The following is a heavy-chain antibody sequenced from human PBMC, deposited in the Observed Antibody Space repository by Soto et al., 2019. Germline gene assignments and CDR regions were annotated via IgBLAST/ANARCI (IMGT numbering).Heavy chain of an antibody. CDR3: ARGLGSSWYREIDY. CDR2: MNPNSGNT. CDR1: GYTFTSYD. V-gene: IGHV1-8*01. D-gene: IGHD6-13*01. J-gene: IGHJ4*02. Sequence: QVQLVQSGAEVKKPGASVKVSCKASGYTFTSYDINWVRQATGQGLEWMGWMNPNSGNTGYAQKLQGRVTMTRNTSISTAYMELSSLRSEDTAVYYCARGLGSSWYREIDYWGQGPLVTVSS.